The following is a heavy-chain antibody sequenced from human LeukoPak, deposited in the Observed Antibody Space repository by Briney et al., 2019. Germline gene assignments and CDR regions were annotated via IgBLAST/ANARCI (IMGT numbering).Heavy chain of an antibody. Sequence: PGGSLRLSCTGSKFTVSGNYISWVRQAPGKGLEWVSVIYMAGSTYYDEAVRGRFIVSRDDSKNTVYLQMNSLRVDDTAMYFCARNQDILTSYYGAFDIWGQGTTVTVSS. D-gene: IGHD3-9*01. CDR3: ARNQDILTSYYGAFDI. J-gene: IGHJ3*02. CDR1: KFTVSGNY. CDR2: IYMAGST. V-gene: IGHV3-53*01.